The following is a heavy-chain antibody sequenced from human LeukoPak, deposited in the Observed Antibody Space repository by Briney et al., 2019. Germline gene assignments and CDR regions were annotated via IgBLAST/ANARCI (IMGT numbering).Heavy chain of an antibody. D-gene: IGHD4-17*01. CDR1: GFTFSSNY. J-gene: IGHJ4*02. CDR3: ARGGNGDDFDY. Sequence: GGSLRLSCAASGFTFSSNYMSWVCQAPGKGLEWVSVIYSGGSTYYADSVRGRFTISRDNSKNTLYLQMNSLRAEDTAVYYCARGGNGDDFDYWGQGTLVTVSS. V-gene: IGHV3-53*01. CDR2: IYSGGST.